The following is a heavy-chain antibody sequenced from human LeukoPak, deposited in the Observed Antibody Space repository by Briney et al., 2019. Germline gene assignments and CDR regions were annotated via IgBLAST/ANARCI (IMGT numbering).Heavy chain of an antibody. CDR1: GYTFTSYD. V-gene: IGHV1-8*01. J-gene: IGHJ5*02. Sequence: ASVKVSCKASGYTFTSYDINWVRQATGQGLEWMGWMNPNSGNTGYAQKFQGRVTMTRNTSISTAYMELSSLRSEDTAVYYCARGGPLNYYDSSGYLFDPWGQGTLVTVSS. CDR2: MNPNSGNT. D-gene: IGHD3-22*01. CDR3: ARGGPLNYYDSSGYLFDP.